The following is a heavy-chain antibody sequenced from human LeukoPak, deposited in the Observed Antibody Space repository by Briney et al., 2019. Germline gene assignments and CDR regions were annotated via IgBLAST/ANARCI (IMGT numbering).Heavy chain of an antibody. CDR2: IIPNSGGT. CDR1: GYTFAGYY. CDR3: ARVWPCSNGVCPDVFDH. J-gene: IGHJ4*02. V-gene: IGHV1-2*02. D-gene: IGHD2-8*01. Sequence: GASVKVSCKTSGYTFAGYYIHWVRQTHGQGLEWMGWIIPNSGGTNYAQKFQGRVTMTRDKSISTAYMELSRLRSDDTAVYYCARVWPCSNGVCPDVFDHWGQGTLVTVSS.